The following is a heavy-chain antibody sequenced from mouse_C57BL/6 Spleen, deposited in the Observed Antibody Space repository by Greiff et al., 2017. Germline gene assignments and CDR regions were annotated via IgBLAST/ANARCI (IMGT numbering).Heavy chain of an antibody. V-gene: IGHV1-80*01. J-gene: IGHJ3*01. D-gene: IGHD2-4*01. CDR1: GYAFSSYW. CDR3: ARSGNYDYDEAWFAY. Sequence: QVHVKQSGAELVKPGASVKISCKASGYAFSSYWMNWVKQRPGKGLEWIGQIYPGDGDTNYNGKFKGKATLTADKSSSTAYMQLSSLTSEDSAVYFCARSGNYDYDEAWFAYWGQGTLVTVSA. CDR2: IYPGDGDT.